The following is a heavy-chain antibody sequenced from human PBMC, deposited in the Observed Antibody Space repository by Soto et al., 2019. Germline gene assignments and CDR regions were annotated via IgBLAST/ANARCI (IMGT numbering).Heavy chain of an antibody. Sequence: QVYLVQSGAEVKKPGSSVKISCKASGGIFSSNTINWVRQAAGQGLEWMGGIIPLFGTANYAEKFQGRVTITADKSTKTEYRELTSLRSEDTAVYYCASKPACGGDCYAFDSWGQGTLVTVSS. D-gene: IGHD2-21*02. CDR1: GGIFSSNT. CDR2: IIPLFGTA. V-gene: IGHV1-69*06. J-gene: IGHJ4*02. CDR3: ASKPACGGDCYAFDS.